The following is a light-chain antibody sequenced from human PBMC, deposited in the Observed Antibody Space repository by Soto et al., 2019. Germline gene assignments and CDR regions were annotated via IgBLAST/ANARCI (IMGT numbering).Light chain of an antibody. CDR3: QQYGSSPYT. Sequence: EIVLTQSPGTLYLSPGERATLSCRASQSVSRTYVAWYQQKPGQAPRLLIYGASIRATGVPDRFSGSGSGTDFTLTISRREPEDFAVYYCQQYGSSPYTFGQGTKLEIK. CDR1: QSVSRTY. J-gene: IGKJ2*01. CDR2: GAS. V-gene: IGKV3-20*01.